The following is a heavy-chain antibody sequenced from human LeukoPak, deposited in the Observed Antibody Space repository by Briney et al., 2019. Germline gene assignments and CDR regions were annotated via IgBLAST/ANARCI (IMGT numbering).Heavy chain of an antibody. CDR1: GGTFSSYA. V-gene: IGHV1-69*06. J-gene: IGHJ6*03. Sequence: GASVKVSRKASGGTFSSYAISWVRQAPGQGLEWMGGIIPIFGTANYAQKFQGRVTITADKSTSTAYMELSSLRSEDTAVYYCARGTDSSWVDYYYMDVWGKGTTVTVSS. D-gene: IGHD6-13*01. CDR2: IIPIFGTA. CDR3: ARGTDSSWVDYYYMDV.